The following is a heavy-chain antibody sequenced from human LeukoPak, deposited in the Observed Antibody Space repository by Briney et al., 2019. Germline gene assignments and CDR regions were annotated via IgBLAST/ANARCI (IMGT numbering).Heavy chain of an antibody. J-gene: IGHJ4*02. CDR1: GGSISSYY. D-gene: IGHD6-19*01. Sequence: PSETLSFTCTVSGGSISSYYWSWIRQPPGKGLEWIGYIYYSGSTNYNPSLKSRVTISVDTSKNQFSLKLSSVTAADTAVYYCARTPGRWLAHLDYWGQGTLVTVSS. V-gene: IGHV4-59*01. CDR2: IYYSGST. CDR3: ARTPGRWLAHLDY.